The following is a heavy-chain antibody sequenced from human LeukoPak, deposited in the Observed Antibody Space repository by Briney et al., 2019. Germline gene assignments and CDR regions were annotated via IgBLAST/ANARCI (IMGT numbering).Heavy chain of an antibody. V-gene: IGHV3-7*05. CDR3: ARQLSGWYDADPY. Sequence: GGSLRLSCAASGFTFSRYWMSWVRQAPGKGLEWVANIKEDGSRNHCVDSVKGRFAISRDNAKNSLYLQMNSLRAEDTAVYYCARQLSGWYDADPYWGQGTLVTVSS. CDR1: GFTFSRYW. J-gene: IGHJ4*02. CDR2: IKEDGSRN. D-gene: IGHD6-19*01.